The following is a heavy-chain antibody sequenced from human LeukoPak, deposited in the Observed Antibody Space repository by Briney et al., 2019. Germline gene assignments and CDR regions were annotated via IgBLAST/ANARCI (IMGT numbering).Heavy chain of an antibody. CDR3: ARVGYSSSWYYAFDI. Sequence: PGGSLRLSCAASGFTFSSYEMNWVRQAPGKGLEWVSYISSSGSTIYYADSVKGRFTISRDNSKNTLYLQMNSLRAEDTAVYYCARVGYSSSWYYAFDIWGQGTMVTVSS. CDR1: GFTFSSYE. J-gene: IGHJ3*02. D-gene: IGHD6-13*01. CDR2: ISSSGSTI. V-gene: IGHV3-48*03.